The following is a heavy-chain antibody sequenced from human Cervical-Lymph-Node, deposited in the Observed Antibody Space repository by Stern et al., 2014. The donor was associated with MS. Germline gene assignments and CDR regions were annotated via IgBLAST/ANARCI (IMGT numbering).Heavy chain of an antibody. CDR1: GYTFTSYA. D-gene: IGHD1-26*01. V-gene: IGHV1-3*01. CDR3: ARDLWELLNYYYGMDV. Sequence: QVQLVQSGAEVKKPGASVKVSCKASGYTFTSYAMHWVRQAPGQRLEWMGWINAGNGNTKYSQKFQGRVTITRDTSASTAYMELSSLRSEDTAVYYCARDLWELLNYYYGMDVWGQGTTVTVSS. J-gene: IGHJ6*02. CDR2: INAGNGNT.